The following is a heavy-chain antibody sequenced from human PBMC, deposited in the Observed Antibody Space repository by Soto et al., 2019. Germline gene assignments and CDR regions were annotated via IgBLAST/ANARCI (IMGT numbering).Heavy chain of an antibody. D-gene: IGHD3-10*01. CDR3: ARGLGGSGSYSDY. CDR2: INAGNGNT. J-gene: IGHJ4*02. V-gene: IGHV1-3*01. Sequence: QVQLVQSGAEVKKPGASVKVSCKASGYTFTSYAMHWVRQAPGQRLEWMGWINAGNGNTKYSQKFQGRVTITRDTXASTAYMELSSLRSEDTAVYYCARGLGGSGSYSDYWCQGTLVTVSS. CDR1: GYTFTSYA.